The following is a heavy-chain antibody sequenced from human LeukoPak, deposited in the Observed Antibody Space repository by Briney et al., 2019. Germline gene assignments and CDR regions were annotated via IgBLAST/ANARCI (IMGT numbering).Heavy chain of an antibody. J-gene: IGHJ3*02. D-gene: IGHD3-22*01. CDR2: IRSKANSYAT. CDR1: GFTFSGSA. CDR3: TRPYYYDGSGYPALDAFDI. Sequence: PGGSLRLSCAASGFTFSGSAMHWVRQASGKGLEWVGRIRSKANSYATAYAASVKGRFTISRDDSKNTAYLQMNSLKTEDTAVYYCTRPYYYDGSGYPALDAFDIWGQGTMVTVSS. V-gene: IGHV3-73*01.